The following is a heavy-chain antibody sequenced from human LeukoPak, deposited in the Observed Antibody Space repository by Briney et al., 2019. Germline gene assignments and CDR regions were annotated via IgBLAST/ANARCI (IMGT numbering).Heavy chain of an antibody. CDR2: ISSSSSTI. CDR1: GFTFSSYS. V-gene: IGHV3-48*04. Sequence: GGSLRLSCAASGFTFSSYSMNWVRQAPGKGLEWVSYISSSSSTIYYADSVKGRFTISRDNAKNSLYLQMNSLRAEDTAVYYCARDESDTCGGDCYSDPPFDYWGQGTLVTVSS. CDR3: ARDESDTCGGDCYSDPPFDY. D-gene: IGHD2-21*02. J-gene: IGHJ4*02.